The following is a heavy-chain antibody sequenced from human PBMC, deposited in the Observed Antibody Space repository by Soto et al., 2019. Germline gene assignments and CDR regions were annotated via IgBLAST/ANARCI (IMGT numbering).Heavy chain of an antibody. CDR3: ARVYCSGGSCYGIDY. D-gene: IGHD2-15*01. CDR1: GYTFSSYA. CDR2: IIPIFGTA. J-gene: IGHJ4*02. V-gene: IGHV1-69*13. Sequence: EASVKVSCKASGYTFSSYAISWVRQAPGQGLEWMGGIIPIFGTANYAQKFQGRVTITADESTSTAYMELSSLRSEDTAMYYCARVYCSGGSCYGIDYWGQGTLVTVSS.